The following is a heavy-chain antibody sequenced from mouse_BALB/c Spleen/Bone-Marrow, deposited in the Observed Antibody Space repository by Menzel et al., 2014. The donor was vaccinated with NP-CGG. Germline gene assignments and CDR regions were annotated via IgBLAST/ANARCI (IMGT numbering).Heavy chain of an antibody. D-gene: IGHD4-1*01. Sequence: QVHVKQSGPGLVQPSQSLSITRPFSGFSLTSYGVHWVRQSPGKGLEWLGVIWSGGSTDYNAAFISRLSISKDNSKSQVFFKMNSLQANDTAIYYCARNFGLAWFAYWGQGTLVTVSA. J-gene: IGHJ3*01. CDR1: GFSLTSYG. CDR2: IWSGGST. V-gene: IGHV2-2*02. CDR3: ARNFGLAWFAY.